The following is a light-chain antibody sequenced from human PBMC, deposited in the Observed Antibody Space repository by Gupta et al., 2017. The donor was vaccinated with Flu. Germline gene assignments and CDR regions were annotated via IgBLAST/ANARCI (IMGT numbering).Light chain of an antibody. Sequence: QSVLTQPPSASGTPGQRVTVSCSGRRSNIGSNAVNWFKQLPGAAPKFFVPTNNPRPSGVPGRFSASKSGTSASLAISGLQSEDEADYYCAAWDDSRNGQLFGGGTKLTVL. CDR1: RSNIGSNA. J-gene: IGLJ2*01. CDR2: TNN. CDR3: AAWDDSRNGQL. V-gene: IGLV1-44*01.